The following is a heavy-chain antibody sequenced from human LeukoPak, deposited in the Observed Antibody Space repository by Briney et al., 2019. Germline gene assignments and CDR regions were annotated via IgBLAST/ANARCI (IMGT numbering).Heavy chain of an antibody. Sequence: SETLSLTCTVSGVSMGAYQWSWVRQSPEKGLEWIGCINTKGETSYNPSLKSRVTTSVDTSKSQFSLRLTSVAAADTAAYYCATSNDAKIAPFDHWGQGAPVTVSS. CDR1: GVSMGAYQ. J-gene: IGHJ4*02. CDR2: INTKGET. V-gene: IGHV4-4*09. CDR3: ATSNDAKIAPFDH. D-gene: IGHD2-21*01.